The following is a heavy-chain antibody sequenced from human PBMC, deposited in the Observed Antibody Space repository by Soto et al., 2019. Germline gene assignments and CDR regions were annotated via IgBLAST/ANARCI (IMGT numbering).Heavy chain of an antibody. D-gene: IGHD6-13*01. V-gene: IGHV1-24*01. CDR2: FDPEDGER. J-gene: IGHJ4*02. CDR3: TSRLSAWYGLYYFHY. Sequence: QVHLVQSGAEVRKPGASVKVSCDVSGKTLTELSIHWVRQAPGKGLEWVGGFDPEDGERIYAQSFQGRVSMAEDTSTSTASLELSSLRTEDTAVYYCTSRLSAWYGLYYFHYWGQGTLVTVSS. CDR1: GKTLTELS.